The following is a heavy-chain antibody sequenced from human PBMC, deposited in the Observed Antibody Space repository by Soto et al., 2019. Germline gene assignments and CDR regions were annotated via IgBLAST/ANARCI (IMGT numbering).Heavy chain of an antibody. CDR3: AKPHTPPPYYDIPFNWFDP. Sequence: GGSLRLSCAASGFTFSSYAMSWVRQAPGKGLEWVSAISGSGGSTYYADSVKGRFTISRDNSKNTLYLQMNSLRAEDTAVYYCAKPHTPPPYYDIPFNWFDPWGQGTLVTVSS. D-gene: IGHD3-9*01. J-gene: IGHJ5*02. CDR1: GFTFSSYA. V-gene: IGHV3-23*01. CDR2: ISGSGGST.